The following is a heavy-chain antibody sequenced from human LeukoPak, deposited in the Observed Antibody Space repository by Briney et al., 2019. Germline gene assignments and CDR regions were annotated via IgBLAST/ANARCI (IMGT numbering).Heavy chain of an antibody. CDR1: GGSISNNNW. CDR3: AVWFGEFADGWFDP. V-gene: IGHV4-4*02. Sequence: SETLSLTCTVSGGSISNNNWWTWVRQPPGKGLEWIGEIYQSGSTNYNPSLKSRVTIVIDNSRNQFSLKLSSVTAADTAVYYCAVWFGEFADGWFDPWGQGTLVTVSS. CDR2: IYQSGST. J-gene: IGHJ5*02. D-gene: IGHD3-10*01.